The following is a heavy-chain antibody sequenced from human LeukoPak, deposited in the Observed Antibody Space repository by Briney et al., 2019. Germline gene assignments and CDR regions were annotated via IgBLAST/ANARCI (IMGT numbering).Heavy chain of an antibody. V-gene: IGHV3-23*01. J-gene: IGHJ5*02. CDR2: ISGSGGST. Sequence: GGSLRLSCAASGFTVSSNYMSWVRQAPGKGLEWVSAISGSGGSTYYADSVKGRFTISRDNSKNTLYLQMNSLRAEDTAVYYCAKDDITMIVVVQGPHNWFDPWGQGTLVTVSS. CDR1: GFTVSSNY. CDR3: AKDDITMIVVVQGPHNWFDP. D-gene: IGHD3-22*01.